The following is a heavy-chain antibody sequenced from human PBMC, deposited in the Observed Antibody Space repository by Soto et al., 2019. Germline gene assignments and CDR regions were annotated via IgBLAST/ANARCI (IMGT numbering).Heavy chain of an antibody. V-gene: IGHV1-69*11. J-gene: IGHJ4*02. D-gene: IGHD3-22*01. CDR2: LILPLGTP. Sequence: QVRLVQSGAEVQKPGSSVKVSCKASGGTFSNYAIAWVRQAPGQGLEWMGGLILPLGTPNYAQKFQGRVTISVDESMTTAYMELSGLTSEDTAVYYCARGPDYEGYFDYWGRGTLVTVSS. CDR1: GGTFSNYA. CDR3: ARGPDYEGYFDY.